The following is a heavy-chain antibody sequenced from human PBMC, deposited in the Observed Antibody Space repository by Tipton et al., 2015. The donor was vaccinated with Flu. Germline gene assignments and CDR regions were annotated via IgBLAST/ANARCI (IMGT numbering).Heavy chain of an antibody. Sequence: QLVQSGAEVKEPGASVKVSCKTSGFSFSNYGITWVRQAPGQGLEWIGWISVYHGHTNYAQTVQDRVTLTTDTSTSTAYMDLRSLRSDDTAVYYCARDYFTVMKGGSADYWGQGTLVTVSS. V-gene: IGHV1-18*04. D-gene: IGHD4-17*01. CDR3: ARDYFTVMKGGSADY. CDR2: ISVYHGHT. J-gene: IGHJ4*02. CDR1: GFSFSNYG.